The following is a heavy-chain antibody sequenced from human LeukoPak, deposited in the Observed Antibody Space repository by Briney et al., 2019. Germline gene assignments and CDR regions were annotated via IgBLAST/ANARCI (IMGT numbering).Heavy chain of an antibody. CDR1: GFTFRNYV. CDR3: AGGPGFLIDC. CDR2: TSSDLNVK. Sequence: GGSLRLSCAASGFTFRNYVIHWVRQAPGKGLEWVAVTSSDLNVKLYADSVKGRFTISRDNSRSTLYLQMNSLRPEDTAIYYCAGGPGFLIDCWGQGTLVTVSS. D-gene: IGHD3-3*01. V-gene: IGHV3-30-3*01. J-gene: IGHJ4*02.